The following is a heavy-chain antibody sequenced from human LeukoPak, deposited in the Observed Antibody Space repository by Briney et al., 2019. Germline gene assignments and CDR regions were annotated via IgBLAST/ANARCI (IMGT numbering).Heavy chain of an antibody. CDR3: TTAAGYNYGQY. V-gene: IGHV3-53*01. CDR1: GLTVSSNY. CDR2: LYIGGNT. Sequence: GGSLRLSCAASGLTVSSNYMNWVRQALGKGLEWVSALYIGGNTYYADSVRGRFTISRDNSKNTLYLQMNSLRAEDTAIYYCTTAAGYNYGQYWGQGTLVTVSS. J-gene: IGHJ4*02. D-gene: IGHD5-18*01.